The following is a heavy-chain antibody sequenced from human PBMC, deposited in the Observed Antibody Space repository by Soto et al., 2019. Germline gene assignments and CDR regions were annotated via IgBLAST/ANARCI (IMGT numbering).Heavy chain of an antibody. V-gene: IGHV4-59*01. CDR1: GGSISGYY. J-gene: IGHJ4*02. CDR2: VYDTGST. CDR3: ARSIAVPSSHIDN. Sequence: PSETLSLTCSVSGGSISGYYWSCIRQAPGKGLEWIGYVYDTGSTSYNPSLQSRVTISVDTSKKQFSLSLRLVTAADTAGYFCARSIAVPSSHIDNWGQGTRVAVSS. D-gene: IGHD6-6*01.